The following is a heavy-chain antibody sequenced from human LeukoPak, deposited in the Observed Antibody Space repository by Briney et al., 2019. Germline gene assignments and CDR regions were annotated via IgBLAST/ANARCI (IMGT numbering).Heavy chain of an antibody. CDR1: GVSISSYY. V-gene: IGHV4-4*07. D-gene: IGHD5-24*01. CDR2: IHASGST. J-gene: IGHJ4*02. CDR3: ARGSRDMATIFDY. Sequence: SETLSLTCIVSGVSISSYYWNWIRQPAGKGLEWIGLIHASGSTNYNPSLKSRVTMSVDASKNQFSLNLSSVAAADTAVYYCARGSRDMATIFDYWGQGTLVTVSS.